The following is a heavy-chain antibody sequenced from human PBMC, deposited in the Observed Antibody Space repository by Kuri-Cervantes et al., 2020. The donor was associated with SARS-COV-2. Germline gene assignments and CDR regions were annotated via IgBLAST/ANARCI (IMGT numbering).Heavy chain of an antibody. V-gene: IGHV1-3*01. CDR2: INAGTADT. CDR3: ARGPTEFDS. J-gene: IGHJ4*02. Sequence: ASVKVSCKASGGTFSSYALHWVRQAPGQSLEWMGWINAGTADTKYSQKFQGRVTITRDTSATTAYMELSSLRSEDTAVYYCARGPTEFDSWGQGTLVTVSS. CDR1: GGTFSSYA.